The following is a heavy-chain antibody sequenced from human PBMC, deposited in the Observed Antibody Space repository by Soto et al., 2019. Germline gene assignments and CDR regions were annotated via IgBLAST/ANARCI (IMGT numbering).Heavy chain of an antibody. CDR3: TRPIGSGDFWSGYPHNWFDS. CDR2: IRSKANSYAT. J-gene: IGHJ5*01. V-gene: IGHV3-73*01. D-gene: IGHD3-3*01. CDR1: GFTFSGSA. Sequence: PGGSLRLSCAASGFTFSGSAMHWVRQASGKGLEWVGRIRSKANSYATAYAASVKGRFTISRDDSKNTAYLQMNSLKTEDTAVYYCTRPIGSGDFWSGYPHNWFDSWGPGTLVTLSS.